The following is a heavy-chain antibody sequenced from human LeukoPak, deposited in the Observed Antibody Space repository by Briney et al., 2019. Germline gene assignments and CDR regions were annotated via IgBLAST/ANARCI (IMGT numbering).Heavy chain of an antibody. J-gene: IGHJ5*02. CDR1: GFTFSSYA. CDR3: AKEFTFGGVPVPNNWFDH. D-gene: IGHD3-16*01. CDR2: ISGSGGST. Sequence: GSLSLSCAASGFTFSSYAMSWVRPAPGKGLEWVSAISGSGGSTYYADSVKGRFTISRDNSKNTLYLQMNSLRAEDTALYYCAKEFTFGGVPVPNNWFDHWGQGTLVTVSS. V-gene: IGHV3-23*01.